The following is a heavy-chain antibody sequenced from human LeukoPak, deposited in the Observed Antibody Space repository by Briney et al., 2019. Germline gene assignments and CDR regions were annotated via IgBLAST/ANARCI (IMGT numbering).Heavy chain of an antibody. CDR2: INHSGST. Sequence: PSETLSLTCAVYGGSFSGYYWSWIRQPPGKGLEWIGEINHSGSTNYNPSLKSRVTISVDTSKNQFSLKLSSVTAADTAVYYCARRVPPRSRSRQRSSGGGYYFDYWGQGTLVTVSS. CDR3: ARRVPPRSRSRQRSSGGGYYFDY. D-gene: IGHD1-26*01. V-gene: IGHV4-34*01. CDR1: GGSFSGYY. J-gene: IGHJ4*02.